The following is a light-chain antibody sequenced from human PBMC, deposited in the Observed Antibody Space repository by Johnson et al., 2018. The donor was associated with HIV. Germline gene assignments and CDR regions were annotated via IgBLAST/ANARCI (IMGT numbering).Light chain of an antibody. CDR3: ATRDSSLSAPYV. CDR1: SSNIGNNY. CDR2: DNN. J-gene: IGLJ1*01. V-gene: IGLV1-51*01. Sequence: QSVLTQPPSVSAAPGQKVTISCSGSSSNIGNNYVSWYQQLPGTAPKLLIYDNNKRPSGIPDRFSGSKSATSATRAITGLQTGDEADYYCATRDSSLSAPYVFGTGTKVTVL.